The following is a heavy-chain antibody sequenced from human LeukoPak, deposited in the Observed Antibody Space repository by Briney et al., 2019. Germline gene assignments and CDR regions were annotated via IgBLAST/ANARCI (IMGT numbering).Heavy chain of an antibody. CDR1: GYTVTSYG. CDR3: ATDQTPAYYDSSGYYQFDY. J-gene: IGHJ4*02. Sequence: SSVKVSCKASGYTVTSYGISWVGQAPGQGLEWMGWISAYKGNTNYAQTLQGRVTMTPDTSTSTAYMELRSLRHDDTAVYYCATDQTPAYYDSSGYYQFDYWGQGTLVTVSS. V-gene: IGHV1-18*01. CDR2: ISAYKGNT. D-gene: IGHD3-22*01.